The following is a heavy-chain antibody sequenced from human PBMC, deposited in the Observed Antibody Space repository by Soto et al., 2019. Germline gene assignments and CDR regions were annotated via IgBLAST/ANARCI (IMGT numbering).Heavy chain of an antibody. CDR2: IIPIFNRP. V-gene: IGHV1-69*13. CDR1: GATFSNYT. Sequence: SVKVACKAPGATFSNYTVSWVRQAPGQGLEWMGGIIPIFNRPNYAARFEGRITITADESMTTAYMEMRSLRSEDTAMYYFARDTRAISFVRATMPPYVEHMLVWGPATLLTV. CDR3: ARDTRAISFVRATMPPYVEHMLV. J-gene: IGHJ6*02. D-gene: IGHD3-10*02.